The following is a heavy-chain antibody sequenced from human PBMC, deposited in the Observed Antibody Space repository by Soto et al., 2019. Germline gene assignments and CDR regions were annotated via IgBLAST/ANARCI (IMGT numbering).Heavy chain of an antibody. J-gene: IGHJ6*02. CDR3: ARRPTRRAAAGTGGMDV. CDR2: IWYDGSNK. CDR1: GFTFSSYG. V-gene: IGHV3-33*01. D-gene: IGHD6-13*01. Sequence: QVQLVESGGGVVQPGRSLRLSCAASGFTFSSYGMHWVRQAPGKGLEWVAVIWYDGSNKYYADSVKGRFTISRDNSKKTLYLQMNSLRAEDTAVYYCARRPTRRAAAGTGGMDVWGQGTTVTVSS.